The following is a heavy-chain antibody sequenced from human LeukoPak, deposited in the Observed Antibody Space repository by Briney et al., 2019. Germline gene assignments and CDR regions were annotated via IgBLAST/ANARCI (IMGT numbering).Heavy chain of an antibody. Sequence: GGSLRLSCAASGFTFSSYAMHWVRQAPGKGLEWVAVISYDGSNKYYADSVKGRFTISRDNSKNTLYLQMNSPRVEDTAVYYCARPASPLRIAVAGLLFWGQGTLVTVSS. CDR2: ISYDGSNK. CDR3: ARPASPLRIAVAGLLF. CDR1: GFTFSSYA. D-gene: IGHD6-19*01. J-gene: IGHJ4*02. V-gene: IGHV3-30-3*01.